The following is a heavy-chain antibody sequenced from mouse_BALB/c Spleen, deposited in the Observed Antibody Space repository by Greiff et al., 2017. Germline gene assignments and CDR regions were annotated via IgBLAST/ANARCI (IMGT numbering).Heavy chain of an antibody. Sequence: EVQRVESGGGLVNPGGSLKLSCAASGFTFSSYTMSWVRQTPEKRLEWVATISSGGSYTYYPDSVKGRFTISRDNAKNTLYLQMSSLKSEDTAMYYCTRNYGSSYAFAYWGQGTLVTVSA. V-gene: IGHV5-6-4*01. J-gene: IGHJ3*01. D-gene: IGHD1-1*01. CDR1: GFTFSSYT. CDR2: ISSGGSYT. CDR3: TRNYGSSYAFAY.